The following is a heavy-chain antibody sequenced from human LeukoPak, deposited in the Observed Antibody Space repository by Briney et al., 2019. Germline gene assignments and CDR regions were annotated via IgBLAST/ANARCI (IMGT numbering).Heavy chain of an antibody. V-gene: IGHV3-21*04. J-gene: IGHJ4*02. CDR3: AKIGYCSSTSCPTFDY. Sequence: PGGSLRLSCVASGFTFSSYTMNWVRQAPGKGLEWVSSIGSGSSSLYYADSVKGRFTISRDNSKNTLYLQMNSLRAEDTAVYYCAKIGYCSSTSCPTFDYWGQGTLVTVSS. CDR2: IGSGSSSL. CDR1: GFTFSSYT. D-gene: IGHD2-2*01.